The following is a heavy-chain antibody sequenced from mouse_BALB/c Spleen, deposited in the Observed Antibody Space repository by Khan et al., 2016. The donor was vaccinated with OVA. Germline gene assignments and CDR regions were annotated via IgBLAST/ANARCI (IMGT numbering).Heavy chain of an antibody. CDR3: ARNNGSDFDY. V-gene: IGHV1-20*02. CDR2: INPHIGET. D-gene: IGHD1-1*01. CDR1: GYSFTGYF. Sequence: VQLKESGPELVKPGASVKISCKASGYSFTGYFMNWVMQSHGKSLEWIGRINPHIGETLYNQKFKGKATLTVDESSRTAHMELRSLASEDSAVYSCARNNGSDFDYWGQGTTRTVAS. J-gene: IGHJ2*01.